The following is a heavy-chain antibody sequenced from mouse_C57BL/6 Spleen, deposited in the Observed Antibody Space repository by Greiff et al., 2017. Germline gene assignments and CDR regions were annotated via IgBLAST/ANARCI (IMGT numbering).Heavy chain of an antibody. CDR2: IDPANGNT. Sequence: VQLKQSVAELVRPGASVKLSCTASGFNIKNTYMHWVKQRPEQGLEWIGRIDPANGNTTYAPKFQGKATITADTSSNTAYLQLRSLTSEDTAIYYCARSPDYYGSSYYFDYWGQGTTLTVSS. V-gene: IGHV14-3*01. CDR3: ARSPDYYGSSYYFDY. CDR1: GFNIKNTY. J-gene: IGHJ2*01. D-gene: IGHD1-1*01.